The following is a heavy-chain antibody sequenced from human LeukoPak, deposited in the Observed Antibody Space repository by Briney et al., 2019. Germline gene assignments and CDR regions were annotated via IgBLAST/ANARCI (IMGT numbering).Heavy chain of an antibody. CDR1: GGSISSSSYY. Sequence: PSETLSLTCTVSGGSISSSSYYWGWIRQPPGEGLEWIGSIYYSGSTYYNPSLKSRVTISVDTSKNQFSLKLSSVTAADTAVYYCARLSYSSGHWGQGTLVTVSS. CDR2: IYYSGST. J-gene: IGHJ4*02. D-gene: IGHD6-19*01. CDR3: ARLSYSSGH. V-gene: IGHV4-39*01.